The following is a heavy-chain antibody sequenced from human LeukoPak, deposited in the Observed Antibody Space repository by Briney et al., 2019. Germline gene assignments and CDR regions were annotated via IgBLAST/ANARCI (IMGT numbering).Heavy chain of an antibody. D-gene: IGHD3-3*01. CDR1: GYTFTSYD. CDR2: ISAYNGNT. Sequence: GASVKVSCKASGYTFTSYDINWVRQAPGQGLEWMGWISAYNGNTNYAQKLQGRVTMTTDTSTSTAYMELRSLRSDDTAVYYCARDLVTIFGVVINLYYYYGMDVWGQGTTVTVSS. CDR3: ARDLVTIFGVVINLYYYYGMDV. J-gene: IGHJ6*02. V-gene: IGHV1-18*01.